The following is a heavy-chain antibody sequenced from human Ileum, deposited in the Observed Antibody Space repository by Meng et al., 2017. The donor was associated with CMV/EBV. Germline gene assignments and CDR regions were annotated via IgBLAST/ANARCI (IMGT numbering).Heavy chain of an antibody. CDR1: GGSLSGYY. Sequence: GSLRLSCTVSGGSLSGYYWHWIRQPPGRGLEWIGYVSYSGSTNYNPSLKSRVTISGDTSKNQFSLQLTSVTAADTAVYYCAREYSSSDYWGQGKLVTVSS. J-gene: IGHJ4*02. V-gene: IGHV4-59*01. CDR3: AREYSSSDY. D-gene: IGHD5-18*01. CDR2: VSYSGST.